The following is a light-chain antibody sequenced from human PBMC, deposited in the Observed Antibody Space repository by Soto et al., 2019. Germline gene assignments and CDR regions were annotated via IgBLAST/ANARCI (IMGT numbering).Light chain of an antibody. CDR3: QQYGSSLGYT. Sequence: EIVLTQSPGTLSLSPGERATLSCRASQSVSSSYLAWYQQKPGQAPRLLIYGASIRATGIPDRFSGSGSGTDFTLTISRLEPEDFAVYYCQQYGSSLGYTFGQGTKLEIK. J-gene: IGKJ2*01. V-gene: IGKV3-20*01. CDR2: GAS. CDR1: QSVSSSY.